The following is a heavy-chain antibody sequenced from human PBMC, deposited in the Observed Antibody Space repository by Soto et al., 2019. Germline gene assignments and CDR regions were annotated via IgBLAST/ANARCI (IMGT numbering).Heavy chain of an antibody. CDR3: AKDGYGDRPYYFDY. Sequence: EVQLLESGGGLVQPGGSLRLSCAASGFTFSTYALNWVRQAPGKGLEWVSAIGGRGGSTYFADSVKRRFSISRDSSKNTLYLQMNSLGAEDTAVYYCAKDGYGDRPYYFDYWGQGTLVTVS. J-gene: IGHJ4*02. V-gene: IGHV3-23*01. CDR2: IGGRGGST. D-gene: IGHD4-17*01. CDR1: GFTFSTYA.